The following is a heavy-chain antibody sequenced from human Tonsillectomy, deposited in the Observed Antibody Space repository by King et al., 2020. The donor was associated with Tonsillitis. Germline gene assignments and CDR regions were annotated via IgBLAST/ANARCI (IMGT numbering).Heavy chain of an antibody. CDR3: VRDSFMDYKYYGMDA. D-gene: IGHD3-3*02. J-gene: IGHJ6*02. CDR1: GFTFSRYW. V-gene: IGHV3-74*01. CDR2: INIDGSSR. Sequence: VQLVESGGGLVQPGGSLRLSCAASGFTFSRYWMHWIRQGPGKGLVWVSRINIDGSSRSYADSVKGRFTVSRDNAKNTLYLQVNSLRADDTAIYYCVRDSFMDYKYYGMDAWGQGTTVTVSS.